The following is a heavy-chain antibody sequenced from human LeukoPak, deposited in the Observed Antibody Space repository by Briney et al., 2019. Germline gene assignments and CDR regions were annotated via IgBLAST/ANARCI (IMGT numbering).Heavy chain of an antibody. CDR3: ARGGGWGARGYDAFDI. CDR1: GYIFTSYG. V-gene: IGHV1-18*01. Sequence: EASVKVSCKASGYIFTSYGISWVRQAPGQGREWMGWISAYNGNTNYAQKLQGRVTITTDTSTSTAYMELRSLRSDDTAVYYCARGGGWGARGYDAFDIWGQGTMVTVSS. D-gene: IGHD1-26*01. CDR2: ISAYNGNT. J-gene: IGHJ3*02.